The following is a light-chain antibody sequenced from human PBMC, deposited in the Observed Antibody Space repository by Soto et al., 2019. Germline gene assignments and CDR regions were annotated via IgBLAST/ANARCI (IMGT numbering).Light chain of an antibody. J-gene: IGLJ3*02. V-gene: IGLV1-44*01. CDR3: PATHDNRNGWV. Sequence: QPVLTQPPSMSGTPGQRVTISCSGSSSNIGSNPVNWYQQLPGTASKLLIYSSDQRPSGVPDRVSGSKSGTSASLAISGLQPEDEADYHCPATHDNRNGWVFGGGPKLTV. CDR2: SSD. CDR1: SSNIGSNP.